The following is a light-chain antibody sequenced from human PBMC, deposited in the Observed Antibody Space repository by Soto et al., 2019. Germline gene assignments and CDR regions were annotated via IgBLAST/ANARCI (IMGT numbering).Light chain of an antibody. CDR1: QGIDHS. CDR3: QEHYSAPPGA. CDR2: SAS. J-gene: IGKJ3*01. Sequence: DIQMTQSPSSLSASVGDRVTITCRASQGIDHSLAWYQQKSGKVPKLLIYSASTLKSGVPSRFSDSGSGTDFTLAITSPPPEAVATYYGQEHYSAPPGAFGPGTIVDV. V-gene: IGKV1-27*01.